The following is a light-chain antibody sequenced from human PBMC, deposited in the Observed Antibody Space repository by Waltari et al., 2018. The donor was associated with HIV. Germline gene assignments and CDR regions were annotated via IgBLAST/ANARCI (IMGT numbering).Light chain of an antibody. CDR3: QQRSNWPRT. CDR1: QRISSY. J-gene: IGKJ1*01. Sequence: EIVLTQSPATLSLSPGEIATLSCRASQRISSYLAWYQQKPGQAPRLLIYDASNRATGIPVRFSGSGSGTDFTLTSSSLEPEDFAVYDCQQRSNWPRTFGQGTKVEIK. V-gene: IGKV3-11*01. CDR2: DAS.